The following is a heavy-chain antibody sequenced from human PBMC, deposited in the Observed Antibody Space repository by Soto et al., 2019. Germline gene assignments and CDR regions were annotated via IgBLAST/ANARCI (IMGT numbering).Heavy chain of an antibody. CDR3: ARLVTALCVGDLVPNGFDS. CDR1: GGSISSSSYY. V-gene: IGHV4-39*01. CDR2: IYYSGST. D-gene: IGHD3-10*01. Sequence: SETLSLTCTVSGGSISSSSYYWGWIRQPPGKGLEWIGSIYYSGSTYYNPSLKSRVTISVDTSKNQFSLKLSSVTAADTAVYYCARLVTALCVGDLVPNGFDSLGQQALVTVSS. J-gene: IGHJ5*01.